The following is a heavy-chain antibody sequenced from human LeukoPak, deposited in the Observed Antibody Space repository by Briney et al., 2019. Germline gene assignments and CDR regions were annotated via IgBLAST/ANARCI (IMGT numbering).Heavy chain of an antibody. CDR2: INPTGDT. D-gene: IGHD3-10*01. CDR3: ARAISVLRGVNYFDL. Sequence: GGSLRLSCAASGFGFGTYDMHWVRQDSGKRLEWVSVINPTGDTYYPGSVKGRFTISRENAKGSSYLQMNSLRVGDTAVYYCARAISVLRGVNYFDLWGQGTLVTVSS. J-gene: IGHJ4*02. CDR1: GFGFGTYD. V-gene: IGHV3-13*01.